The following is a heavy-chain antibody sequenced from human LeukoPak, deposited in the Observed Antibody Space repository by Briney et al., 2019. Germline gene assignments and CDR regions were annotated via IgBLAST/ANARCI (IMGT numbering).Heavy chain of an antibody. J-gene: IGHJ4*02. CDR2: IFYSATT. D-gene: IGHD6-13*01. V-gene: IGHV4-31*03. CDR1: GGSISSNSYF. CDR3: ARDPTIASVGYYFGY. Sequence: SETLSLTCTVSGGSISSNSYFWSWIRQQPEKGLEWIGSIFYSATTYNNPSLKSRVTISMDTSKNQFSLSLSSVTAADTAVYYCARDPTIASVGYYFGYWGLGTLVTVSS.